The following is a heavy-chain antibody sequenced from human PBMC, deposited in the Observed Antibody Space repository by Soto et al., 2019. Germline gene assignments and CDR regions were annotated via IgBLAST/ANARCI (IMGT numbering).Heavy chain of an antibody. D-gene: IGHD3-16*02. CDR1: GGSIGSSSFH. CDR2: IYYSGST. J-gene: IGHJ6*02. CDR3: ANYKRLIVDT. Sequence: SETLSLSWAVAGGSIGSSSFHWGWIRQPPGKGLEWIGSIYYSGSTYYSPSLKSRVTISVDTSKNQFSLKLSSVTAADTAVYYCANYKRLIVDTWGQGTTVTVSS. V-gene: IGHV4-39*01.